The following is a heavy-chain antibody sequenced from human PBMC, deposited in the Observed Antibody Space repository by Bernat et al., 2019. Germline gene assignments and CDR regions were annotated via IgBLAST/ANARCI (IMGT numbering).Heavy chain of an antibody. CDR2: IYSGGTT. V-gene: IGHV3-53*02. CDR1: GFSVSSNY. Sequence: EVQLVETGGGLIQPGGSLRLSCAASGFSVSSNYMSWVRQAPGKGLWWVSVIYSGGTTYYADSVKGRFTVSRDDSKNTLYLQMSSLRVEDTAVYYCARGAVYASSWYSSPFDYWGQGTLVTVSS. D-gene: IGHD6-13*01. J-gene: IGHJ4*02. CDR3: ARGAVYASSWYSSPFDY.